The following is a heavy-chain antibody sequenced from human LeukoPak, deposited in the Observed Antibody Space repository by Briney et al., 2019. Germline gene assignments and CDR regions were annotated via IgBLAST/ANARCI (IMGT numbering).Heavy chain of an antibody. CDR1: GGSISSSSYY. Sequence: PSETLSLTCTVSGGSISSSSYYWGWIRQPPGKGLEWIGSIYYSGSTYYNPSLKSRVTISVDTSKNQFSLKLSSVTAADTAVYYCAGRGYYYGSGSYRRQVESLDYWGQGTLVTVSS. J-gene: IGHJ4*02. CDR3: AGRGYYYGSGSYRRQVESLDY. V-gene: IGHV4-39*01. D-gene: IGHD3-10*01. CDR2: IYYSGST.